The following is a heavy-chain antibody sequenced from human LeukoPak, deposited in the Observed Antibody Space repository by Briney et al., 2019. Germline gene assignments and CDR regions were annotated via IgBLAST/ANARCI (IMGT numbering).Heavy chain of an antibody. J-gene: IGHJ4*02. V-gene: IGHV3-48*03. CDR3: ARTYWSAAAPFEY. D-gene: IGHD6-13*01. CDR1: GFTFSKYS. CDR2: ISSSGSTI. Sequence: GGSLRLSCAASGFTFSKYSMSWVRQAPGEGLEWVSYISSSGSTIYYADSVKGRFTISRDNPKNSVYLQMNSLRAEDTAVYYCARTYWSAAAPFEYWGQGTLVTVSS.